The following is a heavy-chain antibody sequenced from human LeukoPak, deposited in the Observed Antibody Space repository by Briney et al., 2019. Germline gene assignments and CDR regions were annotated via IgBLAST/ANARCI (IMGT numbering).Heavy chain of an antibody. CDR3: ASSTVVAYFDY. D-gene: IGHD2-15*01. CDR1: GGSISSYY. V-gene: IGHV4-59*01. Sequence: SETLSLTCTVSGGSISSYYWSWIRQPPGKGLEWIGYIYYSGSTNYNPSLKSRVTISVDTSKNQFSLKLSSVTAADTAVYYCASSTVVAYFDYWGQGTLVTVSS. J-gene: IGHJ4*02. CDR2: IYYSGST.